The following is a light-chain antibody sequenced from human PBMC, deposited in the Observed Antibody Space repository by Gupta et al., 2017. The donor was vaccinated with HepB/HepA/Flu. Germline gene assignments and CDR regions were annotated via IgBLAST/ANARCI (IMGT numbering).Light chain of an antibody. J-gene: IGLJ2*01. CDR1: SLRNYY. Sequence: SSALTQAPAVSVALGLTVRITCQGDSLRNYYASWYQQKPGQAPVLVFYGKDNRPSGIPDRFSGSTSGNTASLTITGAQAEDDADYYCNSRDSSGNHLVFGGGTKLTVL. CDR2: GKD. V-gene: IGLV3-19*01. CDR3: NSRDSSGNHLV.